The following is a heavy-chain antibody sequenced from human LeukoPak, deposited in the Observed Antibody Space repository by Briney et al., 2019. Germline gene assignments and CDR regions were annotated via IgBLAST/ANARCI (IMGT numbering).Heavy chain of an antibody. Sequence: QPGGSLRLSCAASGFTFSSYEMNWVRQAPGKGLEWVSYISSSGSTIYYADSVKGRFTISRDNAKNSLYLQMNSLRAEDTAVYYCARDSGYSSSSGPFDYWGQGTLVTVSS. V-gene: IGHV3-48*03. D-gene: IGHD6-6*01. CDR1: GFTFSSYE. J-gene: IGHJ4*02. CDR2: ISSSGSTI. CDR3: ARDSGYSSSSGPFDY.